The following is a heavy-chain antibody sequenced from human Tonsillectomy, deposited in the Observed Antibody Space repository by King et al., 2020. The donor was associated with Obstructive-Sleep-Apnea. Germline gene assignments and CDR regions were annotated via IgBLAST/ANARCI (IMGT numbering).Heavy chain of an antibody. Sequence: QLAQSGAEVKKPGESLKISCQASGYNFNGYWIGWVRLVPGKGLEWIGIIFPYDSNTVYGPSLQGQVTIAVDRYTDTVFLQWSSLKASDTAVYYCARHEREIYDTIYNHYYYLDAWGEGTTVTVSS. J-gene: IGHJ6*03. CDR1: GYNFNGYW. CDR2: IFPYDSNT. D-gene: IGHD5-24*01. V-gene: IGHV5-51*01. CDR3: ARHEREIYDTIYNHYYYLDA.